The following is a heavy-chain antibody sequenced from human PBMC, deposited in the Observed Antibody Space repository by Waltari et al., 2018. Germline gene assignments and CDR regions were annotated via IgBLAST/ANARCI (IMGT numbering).Heavy chain of an antibody. V-gene: IGHV4-39*07. D-gene: IGHD3-3*01. CDR2: IYYSGST. CDR1: GGSISSSSYY. J-gene: IGHJ5*02. CDR3: ANLIWSGEWGSDWFDP. Sequence: QLQLQESGPGLVKPSETLSLTCTVSGGSISSSSYYWGWIRQPPGKGLEWIGSIYYSGSTDYNPSLKSRVTISVDTSKNQFSLKLSSVTSADTAVYYCANLIWSGEWGSDWFDPWGQGTLVTVSS.